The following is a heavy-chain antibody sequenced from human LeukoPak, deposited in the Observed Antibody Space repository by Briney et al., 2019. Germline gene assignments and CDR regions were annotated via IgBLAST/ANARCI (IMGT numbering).Heavy chain of an antibody. J-gene: IGHJ3*02. D-gene: IGHD1-14*01. CDR3: ARDEGITPMVPNDAFDI. CDR1: GFTSSSYG. Sequence: PGGSLILSCAASGFTSSSYGMRWVRQAPGKGLEWVAVIWYDGSYKYYADSVKGRFTISRDNSKNTLYLQMNSLRAEDTAVYYCARDEGITPMVPNDAFDIWGQGTMVTVSS. V-gene: IGHV3-33*01. CDR2: IWYDGSYK.